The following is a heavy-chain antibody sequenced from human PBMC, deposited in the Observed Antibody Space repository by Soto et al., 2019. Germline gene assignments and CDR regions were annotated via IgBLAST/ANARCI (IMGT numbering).Heavy chain of an antibody. CDR2: IYSGGST. J-gene: IGHJ6*03. D-gene: IGHD2-2*01. V-gene: IGHV3-66*01. CDR3: ARGVVDCSSTSCYAYYYYYMDV. CDR1: GFTVSSNY. Sequence: EVQLVESGGGLVQPGGSLRLSCAASGFTVSSNYMSWVRQAPGKGLEWVSVIYSGGSTYYADSVKGRFTISRDNAKNTLYLQMNSLRAEDTAVYYCARGVVDCSSTSCYAYYYYYMDVWGKGTTVTVSS.